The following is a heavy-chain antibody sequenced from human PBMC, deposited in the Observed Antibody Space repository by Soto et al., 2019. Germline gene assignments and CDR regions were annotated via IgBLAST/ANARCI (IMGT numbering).Heavy chain of an antibody. V-gene: IGHV3-72*01. CDR1: VFTFIDHY. J-gene: IGHJ4*02. Sequence: GWSLRLACASSVFTFIDHYMDWVRQAPGKGLEWVGRTRNKASSYTTEYAASVKGRFTISRDDSKNSLYLQMNSLKTEDTALYYCVSVSGSYYYDYWGQGTLVTVSS. CDR2: TRNKASSYTT. CDR3: VSVSGSYYYDY. D-gene: IGHD3-10*01.